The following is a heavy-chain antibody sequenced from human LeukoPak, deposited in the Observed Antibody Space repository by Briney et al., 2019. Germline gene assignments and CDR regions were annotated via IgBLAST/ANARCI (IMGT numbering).Heavy chain of an antibody. CDR2: ASYDGSNK. CDR1: GFTFSIYG. Sequence: GRSLRLSCVASGFTFSIYGMHWVRQAPGKGPEWVAVASYDGSNKYYADSVKGRFTISRDNSKNTLYLQMNSLRAEDTAVYYCAKDRNAPSQWEQPPYYFYGMDVRGQGTTVTVSS. D-gene: IGHD1-26*01. J-gene: IGHJ6*02. CDR3: AKDRNAPSQWEQPPYYFYGMDV. V-gene: IGHV3-30*18.